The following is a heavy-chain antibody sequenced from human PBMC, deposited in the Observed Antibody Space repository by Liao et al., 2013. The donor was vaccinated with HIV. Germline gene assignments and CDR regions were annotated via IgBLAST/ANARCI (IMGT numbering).Heavy chain of an antibody. Sequence: QVRLEEWGSGLVKPSQTLSLTCAVSGGSISGGGYSWSWIRQPPGKGLEWIGYIYHSGGTYYNPSLKSRVTISMDRSKNQFSLKLSSVTAADSAVYYCAAEGAYNYGPSYWYFDLWGRGTLVTVSS. D-gene: IGHD5-18*01. J-gene: IGHJ2*01. CDR2: IYHSGGT. CDR3: AAEGAYNYGPSYWYFDL. CDR1: GGSISGGGYS. V-gene: IGHV4-30-2*01.